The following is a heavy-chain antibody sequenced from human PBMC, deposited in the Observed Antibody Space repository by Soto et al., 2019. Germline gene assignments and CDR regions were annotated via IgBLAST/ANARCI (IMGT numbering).Heavy chain of an antibody. CDR2: RKQYGSEK. Sequence: SWVRQSKGKGLEWVADRKQYGSEKYYVDSLKGRFTISRDNAKNSLYLQMNSLRAEDTAVYYCARGSGVTTSTYYYSGTDVWGQGTTVPVFS. CDR3: ARGSGVTTSTYYYSGTDV. V-gene: IGHV3-7*01. J-gene: IGHJ6*02. D-gene: IGHD4-17*01.